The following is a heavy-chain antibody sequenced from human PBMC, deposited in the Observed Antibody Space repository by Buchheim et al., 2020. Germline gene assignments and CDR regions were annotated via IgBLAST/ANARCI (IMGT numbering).Heavy chain of an antibody. CDR1: GYTFTTYG. D-gene: IGHD3-22*01. Sequence: QVQLVQSGAEVKKPGASVKVSCKASGYTFTTYGINWVRQATGQGLEWMGWMNPNSGNTSYAQKFQGRVTMTRNTSISTAYMGLSSMGSEDTAVYYCARGSGSSGYYSDYWGQGTL. J-gene: IGHJ4*02. V-gene: IGHV1-8*01. CDR3: ARGSGSSGYYSDY. CDR2: MNPNSGNT.